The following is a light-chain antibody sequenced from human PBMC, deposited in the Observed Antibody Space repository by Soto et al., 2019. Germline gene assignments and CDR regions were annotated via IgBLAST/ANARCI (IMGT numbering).Light chain of an antibody. Sequence: EIVLTQSPGTLSLSPGERATLSCRSIQSVSSSYLAWYQQKPGQAPRLLIYGASSRATGIPDRFSGSGSGTDFTLTISRLEPEDLAVYYCQQYGSSPSWTFGQGTKLEIK. V-gene: IGKV3-20*01. CDR2: GAS. CDR1: QSVSSSY. J-gene: IGKJ1*01. CDR3: QQYGSSPSWT.